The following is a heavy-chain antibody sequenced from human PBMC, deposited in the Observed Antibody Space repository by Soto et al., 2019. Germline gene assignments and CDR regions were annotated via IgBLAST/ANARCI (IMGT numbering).Heavy chain of an antibody. V-gene: IGHV3-30*19. D-gene: IGHD3-3*01. CDR3: ARGYTSGYPSNWFDP. CDR2: ISYDGSKE. Sequence: QVQLVESGGGVVQPGRSLRLSCAASGFTFSSYGMHWVRQAPGKGLEWVAVISYDGSKEYYSDSVKGRFTISGDNSKNTLYLQMNSLRDEDTAVYHCARGYTSGYPSNWFDPWGQGTLVTVSS. J-gene: IGHJ5*02. CDR1: GFTFSSYG.